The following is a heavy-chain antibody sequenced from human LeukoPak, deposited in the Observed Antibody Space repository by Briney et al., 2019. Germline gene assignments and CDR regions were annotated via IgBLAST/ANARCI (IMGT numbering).Heavy chain of an antibody. CDR1: GYTFTNFD. Sequence: ASVKVSCKASGYTFTNFDINWVRQATGQGLEWMRWMNPNTGNAGYAQKFQDRVTMTRDTSTSAVYMDLSSLRSEDTAVYYCARETPDSYYFDYWGQGTLVTVSS. J-gene: IGHJ4*02. CDR2: MNPNTGNA. V-gene: IGHV1-8*02. D-gene: IGHD3-22*01. CDR3: ARETPDSYYFDY.